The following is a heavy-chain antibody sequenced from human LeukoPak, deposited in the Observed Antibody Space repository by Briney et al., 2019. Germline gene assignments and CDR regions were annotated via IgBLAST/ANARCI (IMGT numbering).Heavy chain of an antibody. CDR2: IYPGDSDT. V-gene: IGHV5-51*01. CDR1: GYSFTNYW. J-gene: IGHJ4*02. D-gene: IGHD5-12*01. Sequence: GESLKISCNGSGYSFTNYWIGWVRQLPGKGLEWMGIIYPGDSDTRLSPSFQGQVTISADKSISTAYLQWSSLKASDTAMYYCARGPVDAITTVFDYWGQGTLVTVSS. CDR3: ARGPVDAITTVFDY.